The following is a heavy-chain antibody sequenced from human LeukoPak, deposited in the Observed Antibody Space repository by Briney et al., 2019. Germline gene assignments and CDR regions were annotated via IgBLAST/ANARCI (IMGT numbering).Heavy chain of an antibody. D-gene: IGHD3-16*02. CDR2: INHSGTT. Sequence: SATLSLTCAVYGGSFSGYSWNWIRPPPGKGLEWIGEINHSGTTKYNPSLRSRVTISVDTSKNQFSLILTSVTAADTAVYYCARGQYRRDYWGQGTLVTVSS. CDR3: ARGQYRRDY. J-gene: IGHJ4*02. CDR1: GGSFSGYS. V-gene: IGHV4-34*01.